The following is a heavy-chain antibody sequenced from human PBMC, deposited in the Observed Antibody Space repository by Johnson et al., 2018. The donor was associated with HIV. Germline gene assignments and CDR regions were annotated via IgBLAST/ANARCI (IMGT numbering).Heavy chain of an antibody. CDR1: GFTFSSYA. J-gene: IGHJ3*01. V-gene: IGHV3-72*01. Sequence: VQLVESGGGLVQPGGSLRLSCAASGFTFSSYAMSWVRQAPGKGLEWVGRTRNKANSYTTDYAASVKGRFTISRDDSKNSLYLQMNSLKTEDTAVYYCTRVSLPPSYAFDFWGQGTMVTVSS. CDR2: TRNKANSYTT. CDR3: TRVSLPPSYAFDF.